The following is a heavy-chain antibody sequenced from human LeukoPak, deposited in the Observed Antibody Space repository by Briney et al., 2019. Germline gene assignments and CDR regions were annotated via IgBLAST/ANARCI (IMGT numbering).Heavy chain of an antibody. CDR3: ARDSPDYYDSSGFDY. D-gene: IGHD3-22*01. J-gene: IGHJ4*02. CDR1: GGSISNGDHY. Sequence: PSETLSLTCTVSGGSISNGDHYWSWIRQHPGKGLEWIGHIYYSGSTYYNPSLKSRGIISVETSKNQFSLKLSSVTAADTAVYYCARDSPDYYDSSGFDYWGQGTLVTVSS. CDR2: IYYSGST. V-gene: IGHV4-31*03.